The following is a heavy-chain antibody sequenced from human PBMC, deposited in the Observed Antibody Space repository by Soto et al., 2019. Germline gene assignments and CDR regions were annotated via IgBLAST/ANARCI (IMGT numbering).Heavy chain of an antibody. D-gene: IGHD4-17*01. CDR1: GGSVTNSSYY. J-gene: IGHJ4*02. CDR3: VSQRTTVPTQAYFDY. V-gene: IGHV4-39*01. CDR2: VYYRGRS. Sequence: SETRSLTCTVSGGSVTNSSYYWGWIRQCPGKGLEWIGSVYYRGRSYSKSSVKSRVTISVDTSKNRFSLSLNSVTASDTAVYFCVSQRTTVPTQAYFDYWGPGALVTVSS.